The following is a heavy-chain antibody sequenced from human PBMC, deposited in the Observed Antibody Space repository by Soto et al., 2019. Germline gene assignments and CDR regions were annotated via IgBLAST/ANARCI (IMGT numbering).Heavy chain of an antibody. Sequence: EVQVVESGGGFVQPGGSLKLSCSASGFNFNTHWMSWVRQAPGKGLEWVANIKEDGSEKYYVDSVEGRFTISRDNAKXSXYLQMDSLRVEDXXXXXXXRXGXASWSGFDSWGLGVLVTVSS. D-gene: IGHD3-3*01. J-gene: IGHJ4*02. CDR3: XRXGXASWSGFDS. CDR1: GFNFNTHW. V-gene: IGHV3-7*01. CDR2: IKEDGSEK.